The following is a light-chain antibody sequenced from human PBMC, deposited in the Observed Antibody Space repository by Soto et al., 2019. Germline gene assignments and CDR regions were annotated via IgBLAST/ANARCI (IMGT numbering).Light chain of an antibody. J-gene: IGKJ4*01. CDR1: QSVSSSY. CDR2: GAS. CDR3: QQCGSSPLI. Sequence: EIVLTQSPGTLSLSPGERATHSCRASQSVSSSYLAWYQQKPGQAPRLLIYGASSRATGIPDRFSGSGSGTDFTLTISRLEPEDFAVYYCQQCGSSPLIFGGGTKVEIK. V-gene: IGKV3-20*01.